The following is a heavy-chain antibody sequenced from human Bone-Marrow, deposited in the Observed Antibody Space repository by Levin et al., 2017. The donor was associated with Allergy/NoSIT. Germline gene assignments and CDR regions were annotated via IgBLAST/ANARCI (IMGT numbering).Heavy chain of an antibody. CDR3: ARSLGHCVNDLCLYNDF. V-gene: IGHV3-11*01. CDR2: ISSNGKNI. J-gene: IGHJ4*02. D-gene: IGHD2-8*01. Sequence: GGSLRLSCVGSGFTFTNYYMTWIRQAPGKGLEWVSSISSNGKNIYYTDAVKGRFTISRDNTKKSLFLEMNSLRADDTALYYCARSLGHCVNDLCLYNDFWGQGTQVTVSS. CDR1: GFTFTNYY.